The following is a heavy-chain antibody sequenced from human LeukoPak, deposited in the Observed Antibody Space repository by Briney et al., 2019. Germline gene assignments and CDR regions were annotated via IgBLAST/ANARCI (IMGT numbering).Heavy chain of an antibody. CDR1: GFSISDYY. Sequence: GGSLRLSCAASGFSISDYYMSWIRQAPGKGLEWVSYISSRGSSIDYADSLKGRFTISRDNANNSLYLQMNTLRAEDTAVYYCSRVRLYCSGGSCYSLDVWGKGTTVTISS. CDR3: SRVRLYCSGGSCYSLDV. D-gene: IGHD2-15*01. CDR2: ISSRGSSI. V-gene: IGHV3-11*01. J-gene: IGHJ6*03.